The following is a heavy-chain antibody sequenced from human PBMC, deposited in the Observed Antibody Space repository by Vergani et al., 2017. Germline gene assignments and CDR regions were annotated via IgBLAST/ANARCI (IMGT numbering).Heavy chain of an antibody. CDR1: GFTFSSYS. V-gene: IGHV3-21*01. D-gene: IGHD2-15*01. Sequence: EVQLVESGGGLVKPGGSLRLSCAASGFTFSSYSINWFRQAPGKGLEWFSSISISSRYIYYADSVKGRFTISRDNAKNSLYLQMNSLRAEDTAVYYCARDHDCSGGSCYRTYYDYGMDVWGQGTTVTVSS. CDR3: ARDHDCSGGSCYRTYYDYGMDV. J-gene: IGHJ6*02. CDR2: ISISSRYI.